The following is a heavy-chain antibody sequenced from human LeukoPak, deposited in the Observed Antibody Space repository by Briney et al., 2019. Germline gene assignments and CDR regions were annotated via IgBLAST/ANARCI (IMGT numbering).Heavy chain of an antibody. D-gene: IGHD4-17*01. V-gene: IGHV1-2*04. CDR3: ARGDYGDYDLNY. J-gene: IGHJ4*02. Sequence: ASVKVSCKASGYTFTGYYMHWVRQAPGQGLEWMGWINPNSGGTNYAQRFQGWVTMTRDTSISTAYMELSRLRSDDTAVYYCARGDYGDYDLNYWGQGTLVTVSS. CDR1: GYTFTGYY. CDR2: INPNSGGT.